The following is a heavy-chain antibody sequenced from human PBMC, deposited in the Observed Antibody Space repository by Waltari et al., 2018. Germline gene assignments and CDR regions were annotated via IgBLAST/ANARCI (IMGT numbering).Heavy chain of an antibody. J-gene: IGHJ2*01. CDR2: RAPHGGRVLVWRERGSTTDFA. Sequence: QVQLQESGPGLVQPPQTLSLPCTVSGASVTTDKRHSIWIRQPPGTPLLWLGRAPHGGRVLVWRERGSTTDFASSNASLTRRVTSSLDTSTTQLSLNLNSVTAADTAVYYCARDHIADRFDWLLHYGYFDVWRRGTLVTVSS. CDR3: ARDHIADRFDWLLHYGYFDV. CDR1: GASVTTDKRH. V-gene: IGHV4-61*02. D-gene: IGHD3-9*01.